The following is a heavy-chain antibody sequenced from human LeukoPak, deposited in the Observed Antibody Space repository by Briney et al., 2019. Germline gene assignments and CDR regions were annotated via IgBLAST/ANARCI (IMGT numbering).Heavy chain of an antibody. CDR3: VRDMEPLRYFDT. V-gene: IGHV3-33*01. CDR1: GFTLSGFV. Sequence: GGSLRLSCAASGFTLSGFVMHWVRQAPGKGLEWVACLWDDTTNKYYGDSVKGRFSISRDNSKNILYLQMNSLRAEDTAVYYCVRDMEPLRYFDTWGQGTLVTVSS. CDR2: LWDDTTNK. J-gene: IGHJ4*02. D-gene: IGHD3-9*01.